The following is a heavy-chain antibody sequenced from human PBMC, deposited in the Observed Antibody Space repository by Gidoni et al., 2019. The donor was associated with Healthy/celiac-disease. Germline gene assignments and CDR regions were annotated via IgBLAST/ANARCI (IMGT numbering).Heavy chain of an antibody. D-gene: IGHD3-10*01. CDR3: ARKAVTMVRGVIITPYYYYGMDV. CDR2: INSDGSST. V-gene: IGHV3-74*01. J-gene: IGHJ6*02. Sequence: EVQLVESGGGLVQPGGSLRLSCAASGFTFSSYWMHWVRQAPGKGLVWVSRINSDGSSTSYADSVKGRFTISRDNAKNTLYLQMNSLRAEDTAVYYCARKAVTMVRGVIITPYYYYGMDVWGQGTTVTVSS. CDR1: GFTFSSYW.